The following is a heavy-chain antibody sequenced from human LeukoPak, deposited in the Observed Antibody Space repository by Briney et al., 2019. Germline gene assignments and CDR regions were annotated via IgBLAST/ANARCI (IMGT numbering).Heavy chain of an antibody. D-gene: IGHD2-21*01. J-gene: IGHJ5*02. CDR1: GGSIISSNW. V-gene: IGHV4/OR15-8*02. CDR3: ARHFRLVVENWFDP. Sequence: SETLSLTCSVSGGSIISSNWWGWIRQPPGKGLEWIGEIFQSGETDYNPSLRSRVIISINRSKNQFSLQLNSVAAADTAIYYCARHFRLVVENWFDPWGQGTLVTVSS. CDR2: IFQSGET.